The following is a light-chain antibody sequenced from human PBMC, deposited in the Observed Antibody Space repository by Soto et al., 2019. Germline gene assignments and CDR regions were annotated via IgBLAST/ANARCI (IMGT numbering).Light chain of an antibody. CDR3: RHRQNRLT. Sequence: EIVLTQSPATLSLSPGERATLSCRASQSVNSWLVWYQQKPGQAPRLLIYDASNRATGIPARFSGSGSGTDFTLTISSLEAEDFAVYYCRHRQNRLTFGGGTKVDIK. CDR2: DAS. J-gene: IGKJ4*01. V-gene: IGKV3-11*01. CDR1: QSVNSW.